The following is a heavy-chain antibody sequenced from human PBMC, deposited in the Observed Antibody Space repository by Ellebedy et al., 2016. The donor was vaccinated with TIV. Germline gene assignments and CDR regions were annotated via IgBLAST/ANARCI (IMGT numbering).Heavy chain of an antibody. V-gene: IGHV3-23*01. D-gene: IGHD1-14*01. J-gene: IGHJ6*02. Sequence: GGSLRLXCAASGFTFSNYAMGWVRQAPGKGLEWVSAISGSGGSTYYADSVKGRFTISRDNSKNTLYLQMNSLRAEDTAVYYCARETPERSLYYYGMDVWGQGTTVTVSS. CDR3: ARETPERSLYYYGMDV. CDR2: ISGSGGST. CDR1: GFTFSNYA.